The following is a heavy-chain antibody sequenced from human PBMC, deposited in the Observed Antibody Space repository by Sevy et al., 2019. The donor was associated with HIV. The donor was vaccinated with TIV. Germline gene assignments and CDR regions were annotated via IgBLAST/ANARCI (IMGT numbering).Heavy chain of an antibody. CDR3: TRKNYGGNSDFDY. D-gene: IGHD4-17*01. V-gene: IGHV3-49*03. CDR2: IRSKAYGGTT. Sequence: GGSLRLSCTASGFTFGDYAMSWFRQAPGKGLEWVGFIRSKAYGGTTEYAASVKGRFTISRDDSKSIAYLQMNNLKTEDTAVYYCTRKNYGGNSDFDYWGQGTLVTVSS. J-gene: IGHJ4*02. CDR1: GFTFGDYA.